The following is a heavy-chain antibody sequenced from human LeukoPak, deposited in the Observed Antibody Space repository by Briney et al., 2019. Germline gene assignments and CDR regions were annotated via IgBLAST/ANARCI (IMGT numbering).Heavy chain of an antibody. CDR1: GGSISSGGYS. Sequence: SETLSLTCAVSGGSISSGGYSWSWIRQPPGKGLEWFGYIYHSGSTYYNPSLRSRVTISVDRSKNQFSLKLSSVTAADTAVYYCARARVEYYGSGNWFDPWGQGTLVTVSS. D-gene: IGHD3-10*01. CDR3: ARARVEYYGSGNWFDP. CDR2: IYHSGST. J-gene: IGHJ5*02. V-gene: IGHV4-30-2*01.